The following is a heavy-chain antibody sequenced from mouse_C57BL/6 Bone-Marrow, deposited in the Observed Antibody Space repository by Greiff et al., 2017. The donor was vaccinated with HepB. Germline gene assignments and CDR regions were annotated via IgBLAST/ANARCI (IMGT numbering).Heavy chain of an antibody. CDR1: GYAFSSYW. V-gene: IGHV1-80*01. Sequence: QVQLQQSGAELVKPGASVKISCKASGYAFSSYWMNWVKQRPGKGLEWIGQIYPGDGDTNYNGKFKGKATLTADKSSSTAYMQLSSLTSEDSAVYFCARPPLYYGSSYGFAYWGQGTLVTVSA. CDR3: ARPPLYYGSSYGFAY. J-gene: IGHJ3*01. D-gene: IGHD1-1*01. CDR2: IYPGDGDT.